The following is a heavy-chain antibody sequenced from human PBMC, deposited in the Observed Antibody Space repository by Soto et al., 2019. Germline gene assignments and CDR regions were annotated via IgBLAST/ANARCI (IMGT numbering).Heavy chain of an antibody. V-gene: IGHV1-18*01. D-gene: IGHD3-22*01. CDR3: ARELNTDSSAYYSFAY. CDR2: VSTYNTNT. CDR1: GYTFSDYC. J-gene: IGHJ4*02. Sequence: ASVKVSCKPSGYTFSDYCLAWLRQTPGQRPEWMGWVSTYNTNTNYAQKFQGRVTMTTDTSTTTTSMEPRSLRSDDTAVYYCARELNTDSSAYYSFAYWGQGTLVTVSS.